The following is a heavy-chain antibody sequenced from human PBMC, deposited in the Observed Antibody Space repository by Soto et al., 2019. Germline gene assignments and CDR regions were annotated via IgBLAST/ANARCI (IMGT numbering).Heavy chain of an antibody. D-gene: IGHD6-19*01. CDR3: ARVNSMGYSSGCGRGWFDP. CDR2: IIPIFGTA. J-gene: IGHJ5*02. V-gene: IGHV1-69*06. Sequence: VQLVQSGAEVQKPGSSVKVSCKASGGTFSSYAISWVRQATGQGLEWMGGIIPIFGTANYAQKFQGRVTITADKSKSTAYMEMSSLRSEDTAVYYSARVNSMGYSSGCGRGWFDPWGPGTLVTVSS. CDR1: GGTFSSYA.